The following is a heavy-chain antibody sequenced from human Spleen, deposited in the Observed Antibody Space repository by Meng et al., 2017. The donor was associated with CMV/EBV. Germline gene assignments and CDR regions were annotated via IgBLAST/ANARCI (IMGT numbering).Heavy chain of an antibody. CDR1: GFTLSDYY. D-gene: IGHD5-24*01. CDR3: VRDIWLQYYFDY. V-gene: IGHV3-11*01. CDR2: ISSSGNTI. Sequence: LKISCAASGFTLSDYYVSWIRQAPGKGLEWLSYISSSGNTIHYADSVKGRFIISRDTPKNSVYLQMNSLRAEDTAVYYCVRDIWLQYYFDYWGQGTLVTVSS. J-gene: IGHJ4*02.